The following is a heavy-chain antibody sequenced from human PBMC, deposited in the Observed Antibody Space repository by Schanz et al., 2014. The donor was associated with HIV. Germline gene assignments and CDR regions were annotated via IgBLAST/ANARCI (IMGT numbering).Heavy chain of an antibody. CDR3: ARRSSDGGYYDN. Sequence: QVQLVESGGGVVQSGRSLRLSCAASGFIFSSYAMHWVRQAPGKGLEWVAVISYDGSNKYYADSVKGRFTISRDNSKKTLYLQMNSLRAEDTAVYYCARRSSDGGYYDNWGQGTLVTVSS. CDR1: GFIFSSYA. V-gene: IGHV3-30*04. J-gene: IGHJ4*02. D-gene: IGHD2-15*01. CDR2: ISYDGSNK.